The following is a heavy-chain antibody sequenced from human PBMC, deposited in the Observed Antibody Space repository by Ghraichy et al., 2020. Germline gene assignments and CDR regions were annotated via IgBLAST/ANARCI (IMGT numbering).Heavy chain of an antibody. D-gene: IGHD4-17*01. J-gene: IGHJ3*02. CDR2: IYYSGST. CDR3: ARGPGLTTVTLGAFDI. Sequence: SETLSLTCTVSGGSISSYYWSWIRQPPGKGLEWIGYIYYSGSTNYNPSLKSRVTISVDTSKNQFSLKLSSVTAADTAVYYCARGPGLTTVTLGAFDIWGQGTMVTVSS. V-gene: IGHV4-59*01. CDR1: GGSISSYY.